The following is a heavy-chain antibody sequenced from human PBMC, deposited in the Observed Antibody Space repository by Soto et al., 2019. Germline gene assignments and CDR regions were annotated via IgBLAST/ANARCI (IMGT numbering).Heavy chain of an antibody. V-gene: IGHV1-46*02. Sequence: GASVKVSCKASGYTFNTFYIHWVRQAPGQGLEWMGIINPSGGSTTYAQKFQGRVTMTRDTSTSTVYMELSSLRSEDTALYYCARSDFDWLSQPRYYFGYWGQGTLVTVSS. CDR2: INPSGGST. CDR3: ARSDFDWLSQPRYYFGY. J-gene: IGHJ4*02. D-gene: IGHD3-9*01. CDR1: GYTFNTFY.